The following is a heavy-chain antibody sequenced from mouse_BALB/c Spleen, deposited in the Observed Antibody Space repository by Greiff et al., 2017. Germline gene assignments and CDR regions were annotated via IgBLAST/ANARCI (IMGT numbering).Heavy chain of an antibody. CDR3: TRNYYRYDGFYAMDY. D-gene: IGHD2-14*01. CDR2: IYPGSGST. V-gene: IGHV1S22*01. CDR1: GYTFTSYW. Sequence: LQQPGSELVRPGASVKLSCKASGYTFTSYWMHWVKQRPGQGLEWIGNIYPGSGSTNYDEKFKSKATLTVDTSSSTAYMQLSSLTSEDSAVYYCTRNYYRYDGFYAMDYWGQGTSVTVSS. J-gene: IGHJ4*01.